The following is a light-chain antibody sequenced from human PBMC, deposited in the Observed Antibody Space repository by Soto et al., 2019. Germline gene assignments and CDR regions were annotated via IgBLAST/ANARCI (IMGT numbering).Light chain of an antibody. V-gene: IGLV2-8*01. CDR3: SSYAGSNNYVV. Sequence: QSVLTQPPSASRSPGQSVTISCTGTSSDVGGYNYVSWYQQHPGKAPKLMIYEVSKRPSGVPDRFSGSKSGNTASLTVSGLQAEDEAHYYCSSYAGSNNYVVFGGGTKVTVL. CDR1: SSDVGGYNY. J-gene: IGLJ2*01. CDR2: EVS.